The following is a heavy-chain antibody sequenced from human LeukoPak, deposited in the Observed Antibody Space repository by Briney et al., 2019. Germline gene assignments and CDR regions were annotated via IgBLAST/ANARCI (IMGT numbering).Heavy chain of an antibody. CDR3: AKSPPLGDYDSSGYSDGFDC. Sequence: PGGSLRLSCAASGFTFSSYGMHWVRQAPGKGLEWVAFIRYDGSNKYYADSVKGRFTISRDNSKNTLYLQMNSLRAEDTAVYYCAKSPPLGDYDSSGYSDGFDCWGQGTLVTVSS. CDR1: GFTFSSYG. CDR2: IRYDGSNK. V-gene: IGHV3-30*02. J-gene: IGHJ4*02. D-gene: IGHD3-22*01.